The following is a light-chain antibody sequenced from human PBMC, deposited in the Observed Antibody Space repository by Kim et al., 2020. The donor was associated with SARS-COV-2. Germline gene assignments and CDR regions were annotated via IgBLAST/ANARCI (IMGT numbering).Light chain of an antibody. CDR3: QQYYSTPPS. CDR1: QTVLYNSNHKNY. Sequence: RATLNCKSSQTVLYNSNHKNYLAWYQQKPGQAPKLLIYWASIRESGVSDRFSGSGSETDFTLTISSLQAEDVAVYYCQQYYSTPPSFGQGTKLEI. CDR2: WAS. J-gene: IGKJ2*03. V-gene: IGKV4-1*01.